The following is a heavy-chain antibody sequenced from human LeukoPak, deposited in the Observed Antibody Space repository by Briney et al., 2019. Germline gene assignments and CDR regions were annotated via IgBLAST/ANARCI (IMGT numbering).Heavy chain of an antibody. J-gene: IGHJ4*02. CDR2: INPNSGGT. V-gene: IGHV1-2*04. CDR1: GYTFTGYY. Sequence: ASVKVSCKASGYTFTGYYMHWVRQAPGQGLEWMGWINPNSGGTNYAQKFQGWVTMTRDMSISTAYMELSRLRSDDTAVYYCASIYSYCSSTSCYPGYWGQGTLVTASS. D-gene: IGHD2-2*01. CDR3: ASIYSYCSSTSCYPGY.